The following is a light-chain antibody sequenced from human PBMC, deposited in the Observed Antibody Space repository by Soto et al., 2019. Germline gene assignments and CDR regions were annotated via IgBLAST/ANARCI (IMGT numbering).Light chain of an antibody. CDR1: QRVSSSY. CDR3: QQYGRSPLFT. CDR2: GAS. J-gene: IGKJ3*01. Sequence: EMVLTKSPGTLPLSPGERATLSCRASQRVSSSYLAWYHQKPGQAHRLLIYGASSRATGIPDRFSGSGSGTDFTLTISRLEPEEFAVYYCQQYGRSPLFTFGPGTKVDIK. V-gene: IGKV3-20*01.